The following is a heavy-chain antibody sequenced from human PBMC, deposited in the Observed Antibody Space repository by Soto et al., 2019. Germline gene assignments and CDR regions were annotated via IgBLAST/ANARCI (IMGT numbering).Heavy chain of an antibody. CDR2: INHSGST. CDR1: GGSFSGYY. J-gene: IGHJ4*02. V-gene: IGHV4-34*01. D-gene: IGHD6-6*01. Sequence: PSETLSLTCAVYGGSFSGYYWSWIRQPPGKGLEWIGEINHSGSTNYNPSLKSRVTISVDTSKNQFSLKLSSVTAADTAVYYCARYLGSSSPLSYFGYWGRGTLVTVSS. CDR3: ARYLGSSSPLSYFGY.